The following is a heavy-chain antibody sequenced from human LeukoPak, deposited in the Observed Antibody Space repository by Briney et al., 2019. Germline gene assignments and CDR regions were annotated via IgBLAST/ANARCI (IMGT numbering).Heavy chain of an antibody. CDR3: ARDQVGATVLVNWFDP. V-gene: IGHV3-33*01. J-gene: IGHJ5*02. CDR1: GFTFSSYG. CDR2: IWYDGSNK. Sequence: EGSLRLSCAASGFTFSSYGMHWVRQAPGKGLEWVAVIWYDGSNKYYADSVKGRFTISRDNSKNTLYLQMNSLRAEDTAVYYCARDQVGATVLVNWFDPWGQGTLVTVSS. D-gene: IGHD1-26*01.